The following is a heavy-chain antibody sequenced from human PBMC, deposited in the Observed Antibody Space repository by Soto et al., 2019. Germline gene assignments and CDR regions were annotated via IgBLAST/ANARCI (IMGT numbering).Heavy chain of an antibody. V-gene: IGHV4-59*01. CDR1: GGSISSYY. D-gene: IGHD4-17*01. CDR2: IYYSGST. CDR3: ARGTDYGDYEGYWFDP. J-gene: IGHJ5*02. Sequence: QVQLQESGPGLVKPSETLSLTCTVSGGSISSYYWSWIRQPPGKGLEWIGYIYYSGSTNYNPSLKSRVTISVDTSKNQFALKLSSVTAADTAVDYCARGTDYGDYEGYWFDPWGQGTLVT.